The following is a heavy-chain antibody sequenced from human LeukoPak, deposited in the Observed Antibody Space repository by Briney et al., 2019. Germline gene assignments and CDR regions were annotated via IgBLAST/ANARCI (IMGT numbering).Heavy chain of an antibody. V-gene: IGHV3-48*01. CDR3: ASFPLLFSHHNIDY. CDR2: ISISSSTI. Sequence: PGGSLRLSCAASGFTFSSYSMNWVRQAPGKGLEWVSYISISSSTIYYADSVKGRFTISRDNAKNSLYLQMNSLRAEDTAVYYCASFPLLFSHHNIDYWGQGTLVTVSS. J-gene: IGHJ4*02. CDR1: GFTFSSYS. D-gene: IGHD2-21*02.